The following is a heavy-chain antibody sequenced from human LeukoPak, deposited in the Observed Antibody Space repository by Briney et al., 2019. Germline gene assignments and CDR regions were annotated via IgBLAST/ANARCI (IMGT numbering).Heavy chain of an antibody. Sequence: GGSLILSCAASGFTFSSYAMSWVRQAPGKGLEWVSAISGSGGSTYYADSVKGRFTISRDNSKNTLYLQMNSLRAEDTAVYYCAKSLTGDSSGVPDYWGQGTLVTVSS. CDR2: ISGSGGST. CDR3: AKSLTGDSSGVPDY. J-gene: IGHJ4*02. D-gene: IGHD3-22*01. V-gene: IGHV3-23*01. CDR1: GFTFSSYA.